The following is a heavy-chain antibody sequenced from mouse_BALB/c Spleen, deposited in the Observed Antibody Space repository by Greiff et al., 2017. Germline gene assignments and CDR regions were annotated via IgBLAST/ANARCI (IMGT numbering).Heavy chain of an antibody. J-gene: IGHJ2*01. CDR1: GYSFTDYI. CDR3: ARGDYGNSYYFDY. D-gene: IGHD2-1*01. V-gene: IGHV1-39*01. Sequence: VQLQQTGPELVKPGASVKISCKASGYSFTDYIMLWVKQSHGKSLEWIGNINPYYGSTSYNLKFKGKATLTVDKSSSTAYMQLNSLTSEDSAVYYCARGDYGNSYYFDYWGQGTTLTVSS. CDR2: INPYYGST.